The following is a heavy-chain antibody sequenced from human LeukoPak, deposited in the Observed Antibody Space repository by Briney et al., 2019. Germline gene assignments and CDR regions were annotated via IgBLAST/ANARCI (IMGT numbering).Heavy chain of an antibody. CDR1: GFTFDEYT. CDR2: IKSKTDGGTT. V-gene: IGHV3-15*01. D-gene: IGHD2-15*01. Sequence: GGSLRLSCAASGFTFDEYTMSWVRQASGKGLKWVGRIKSKTDGGTTDYAAPVKGRFTISRDDSKNTLYLQMNSLKTEDTAVYYCTTDVVAATWYYYYMDVWSKGTRSPSP. CDR3: TTDVVAATWYYYYMDV. J-gene: IGHJ6*03.